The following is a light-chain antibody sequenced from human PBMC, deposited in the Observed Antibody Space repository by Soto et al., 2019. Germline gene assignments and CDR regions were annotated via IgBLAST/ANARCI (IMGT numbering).Light chain of an antibody. J-gene: IGKJ2*01. Sequence: IHMTQSPSSLSASVGDRVTITCRASQRITTYLNWYQQKPGKAPKLLISTAATLQGGVPSRFSGSGSGTDFTLTITTLQPEDFATYFCQQSYSTPYTFGQGTKLDI. CDR3: QQSYSTPYT. V-gene: IGKV1-39*01. CDR2: TAA. CDR1: QRITTY.